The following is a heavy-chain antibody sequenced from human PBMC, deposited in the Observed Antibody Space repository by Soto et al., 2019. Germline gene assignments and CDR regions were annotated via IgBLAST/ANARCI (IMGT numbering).Heavy chain of an antibody. CDR2: ISGSGGST. J-gene: IGHJ5*02. CDR1: GFTFSSYA. Sequence: GGSLRLSCAASGFTFSSYAMSWVRQAPGKGLEWVSAISGSGGSTYYAVSVKGRFTISRDNSKNTLYLQMNSLRAEDTAVYYCAKAWIVVVIPTEFDPWGQGTLVTVSS. CDR3: AKAWIVVVIPTEFDP. V-gene: IGHV3-23*01. D-gene: IGHD3-22*01.